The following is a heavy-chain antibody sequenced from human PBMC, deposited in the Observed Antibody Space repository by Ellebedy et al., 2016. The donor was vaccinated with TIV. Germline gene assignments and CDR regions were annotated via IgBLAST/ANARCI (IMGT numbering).Heavy chain of an antibody. Sequence: GESLKISCAASGFTFSSYSMNWVRQAPGKGLEWVSYISSSSSTIYYADSVKGRFTISRDNAKNSLYLQMNSLRAEDTAVYYCASEGYSYATTDYGMDVWGQGTTVTVSS. CDR1: GFTFSSYS. D-gene: IGHD5-18*01. V-gene: IGHV3-48*04. J-gene: IGHJ6*02. CDR3: ASEGYSYATTDYGMDV. CDR2: ISSSSSTI.